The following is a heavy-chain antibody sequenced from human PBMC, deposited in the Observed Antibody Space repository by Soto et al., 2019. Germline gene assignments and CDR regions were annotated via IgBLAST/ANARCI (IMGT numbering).Heavy chain of an antibody. D-gene: IGHD2-21*02. CDR2: IDVGSGNT. CDR3: AIDRGAPSLVVVTATYAFDI. Sequence: ASAKVSCTASGFTFTSSAMQWVRQARGQHLEWIGWIDVGSGNTNYAQKFQDRVTMTRDTSTSTVYMELSSLRSEDTAVYYCAIDRGAPSLVVVTATYAFDIWGQGTMVTVSS. J-gene: IGHJ3*02. V-gene: IGHV1-58*02. CDR1: GFTFTSSA.